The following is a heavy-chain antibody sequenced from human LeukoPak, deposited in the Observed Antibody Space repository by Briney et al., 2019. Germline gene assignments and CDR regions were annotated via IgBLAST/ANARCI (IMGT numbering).Heavy chain of an antibody. CDR2: INKDGSYT. CDR3: ARERVYGGLDY. CDR1: GFTFSSYW. Sequence: PGGSLRLSCAASGFTFSSYWMHGVRQAPGKGLVWVSRINKDGSYTTYADSVKGRVTISRDNAKNTLYLRMSSLRAEDTAVYSCARERVYGGLDYWGQGTLVTVSS. V-gene: IGHV3-74*01. J-gene: IGHJ4*02. D-gene: IGHD2-15*01.